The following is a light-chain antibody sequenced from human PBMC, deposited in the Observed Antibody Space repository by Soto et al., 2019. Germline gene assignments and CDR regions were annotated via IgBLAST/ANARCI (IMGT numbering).Light chain of an antibody. CDR1: SSDVGGYNY. V-gene: IGLV2-8*01. Sequence: QSVLTQPPSASWAPGQSVTISCTGTSSDVGGYNYVSWYQQHPGKAPKLMIYEVSKRPSGVPDRFSGSKSGNTASLTVSGLQAEDEDDYYCSSYAGSNKFNYLFGTGTKVTVL. CDR2: EVS. J-gene: IGLJ1*01. CDR3: SSYAGSNKFNYL.